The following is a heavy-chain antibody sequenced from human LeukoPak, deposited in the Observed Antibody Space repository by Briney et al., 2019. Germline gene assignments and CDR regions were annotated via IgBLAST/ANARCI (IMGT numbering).Heavy chain of an antibody. D-gene: IGHD1-26*01. CDR1: GGSISSYY. Sequence: SETLSLTCTVSGGSISSYYWSWIRQPPGKGLEWIGYTYYSGSTSYNPSLKSRVTISVDTSKNQFSLKLSSVTAADTAVYYCARGCSGSYGRFDYWGQGTLVTVSS. CDR3: ARGCSGSYGRFDY. V-gene: IGHV4-59*01. J-gene: IGHJ4*02. CDR2: TYYSGST.